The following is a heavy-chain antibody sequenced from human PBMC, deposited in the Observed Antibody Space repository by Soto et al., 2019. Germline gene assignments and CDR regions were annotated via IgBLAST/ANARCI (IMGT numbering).Heavy chain of an antibody. V-gene: IGHV1-2*02. J-gene: IGHJ4*02. D-gene: IGHD3-10*01. Sequence: ASVKVSCKPSGYTFTDLYIHWVRQAPGQGLELMGWVDPNSGGTKQTQKFQGRLTMTRXXXXGXVXMXLXXXXSDDTSVYYCARDNYGPLDYWGQGTLVTVSS. CDR3: ARDNYGPLDY. CDR2: VDPNSGGT. CDR1: GYTFTDLY.